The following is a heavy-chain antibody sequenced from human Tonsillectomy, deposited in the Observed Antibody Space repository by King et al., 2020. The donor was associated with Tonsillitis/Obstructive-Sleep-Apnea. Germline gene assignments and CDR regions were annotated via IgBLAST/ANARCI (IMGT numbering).Heavy chain of an antibody. CDR1: GVTFDDYA. D-gene: IGHD6-13*01. V-gene: IGHV3-9*01. CDR2: ISWNSGSI. CDR3: AKGSSSSYYYYYMDV. J-gene: IGHJ6*03. Sequence: VQLVESGGGLVQPGRSLRLSCAASGVTFDDYARHWVRQAPGKGLEWVSGISWNSGSIGYADSVKGRFTNSRDNAKNSLYLQMDSLRGEDTALYYCAKGSSSSYYYYYMDVWGKGTTVTVSS.